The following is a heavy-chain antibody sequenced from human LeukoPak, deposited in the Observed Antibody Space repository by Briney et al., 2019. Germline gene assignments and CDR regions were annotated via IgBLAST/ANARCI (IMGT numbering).Heavy chain of an antibody. CDR1: GFTFSSYS. J-gene: IGHJ3*02. V-gene: IGHV3-21*01. Sequence: GGSLRLSCAAFGFTFSSYSMNWVRQAPGKGLEWVSSISSSSSYIYYADSVKGRFTISRDNAKNSLYLQMNSLRDEDTAVYYCARDGYYGSGSYWRAFGIWGQGTMVTVSS. CDR2: ISSSSSYI. D-gene: IGHD3-10*01. CDR3: ARDGYYGSGSYWRAFGI.